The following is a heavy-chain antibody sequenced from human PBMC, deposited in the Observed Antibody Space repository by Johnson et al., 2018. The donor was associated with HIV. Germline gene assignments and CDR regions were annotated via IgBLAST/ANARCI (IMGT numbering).Heavy chain of an antibody. CDR3: ARAEIYEGRVGDFAFDL. J-gene: IGHJ3*01. CDR2: ISSSGSTI. Sequence: VQLVESGGGLVKPGGSLRLSCAASGFTFSDYYMSWIRQAPGKGLEWVSYISSSGSTIYYADSVKGRFTISRDNSRNSLYLQMKSLRAEDTALYYCARAEIYEGRVGDFAFDLWGRGTMVTVAS. CDR1: GFTFSDYY. D-gene: IGHD3-10*01. V-gene: IGHV3-11*01.